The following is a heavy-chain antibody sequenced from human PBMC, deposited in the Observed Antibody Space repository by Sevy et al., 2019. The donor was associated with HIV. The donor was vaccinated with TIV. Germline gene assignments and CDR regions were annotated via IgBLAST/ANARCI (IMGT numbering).Heavy chain of an antibody. CDR3: ATLDFWSDYPLYGMDV. CDR1: GYTLTKLS. V-gene: IGHV1-24*01. CDR2: FDPEDGKT. D-gene: IGHD3-3*01. J-gene: IGHJ6*02. Sequence: ASVKVSCKVSGYTLTKLSMHWVRQAPGKGLQWMGGFDPEDGKTIYAQKFQGRVTMTEDTSTDTAYMELSSLRSKDTAVYYCATLDFWSDYPLYGMDVWGQGTTVTVSS.